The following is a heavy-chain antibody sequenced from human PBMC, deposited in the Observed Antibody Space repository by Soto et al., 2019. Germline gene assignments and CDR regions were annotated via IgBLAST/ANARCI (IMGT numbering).Heavy chain of an antibody. V-gene: IGHV1-2*04. CDR2: INPNSGGT. J-gene: IGHJ6*02. D-gene: IGHD6-13*01. CDR1: GHTFTGYY. CDR3: ARTAAAGKYYNGMDV. Sequence: ASVKVSCKASGHTFTGYYMHWVRQAPGQGLEWMGWINPNSGGTNYPQKFQGWVTMTRDTSISTAYMELSRLRSDDTAMYYCARTAAAGKYYNGMDVWGQGTTVTVSS.